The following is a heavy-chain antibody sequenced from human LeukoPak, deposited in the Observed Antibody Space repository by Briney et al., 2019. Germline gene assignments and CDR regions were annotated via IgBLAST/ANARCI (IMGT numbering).Heavy chain of an antibody. CDR2: IYYSGST. CDR1: Y. D-gene: IGHD2-2*02. CDR3: ARGTGYCSSTSCYTLDY. Sequence: YWIGWVRQMPGKGLEWIGYIYYSGSTYYNPSLKSRVTISVDTSKNQFSLKLSSVTAADTAVYYCARGTGYCSSTSCYTLDYWGQGTLVTVSS. V-gene: IGHV4-30-4*08. J-gene: IGHJ4*02.